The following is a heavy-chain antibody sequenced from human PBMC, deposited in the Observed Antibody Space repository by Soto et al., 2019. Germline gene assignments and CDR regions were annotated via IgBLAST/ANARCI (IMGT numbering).Heavy chain of an antibody. CDR2: IIPIFGTA. D-gene: IGHD4-17*01. CDR1: GGTFSSYG. V-gene: IGHV1-69*13. Sequence: GASVKVSCKASGGTFSSYGISWVRQAPGQGLEWMGGIIPIFGTANYAQKFQGRVTITADESTSTAYMELSSLRSEDTAVYYCARDRFPTDWFDPWGQGTLVTVSS. J-gene: IGHJ5*02. CDR3: ARDRFPTDWFDP.